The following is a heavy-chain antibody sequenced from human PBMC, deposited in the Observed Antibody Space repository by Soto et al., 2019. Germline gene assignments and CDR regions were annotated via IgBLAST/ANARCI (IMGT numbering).Heavy chain of an antibody. CDR2: IQSGGST. D-gene: IGHD2-15*01. Sequence: EVQLVESGGGLVQPGGSLRLSCAASGFTVSTKYMSWVRQAPGKGLEWVSLIQSGGSTYYAGSVEGRFTISRDNSENMLFLKMNSMRVVATAMYYWTREEDYFAGGGCYGVPIDVWCKGTTVTGS. CDR3: TREEDYFAGGGCYGVPIDV. CDR1: GFTVSTKY. V-gene: IGHV3-66*01. J-gene: IGHJ6*03.